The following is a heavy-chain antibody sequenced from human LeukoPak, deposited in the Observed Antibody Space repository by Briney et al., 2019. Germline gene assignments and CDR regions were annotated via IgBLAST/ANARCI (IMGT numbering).Heavy chain of an antibody. CDR3: ARDSGYYYGRSWFDP. V-gene: IGHV1-46*01. CDR1: GYTFTSYY. CDR2: INPSGGST. J-gene: IGHJ5*02. Sequence: ASVKVSCKASGYTFTSYYMHWVRQAPGQGLEWMGIINPSGGSTSYAQKFQGRVTMTRDTSTSTVYMELSSLRSEDTAVYYCARDSGYYYGRSWFDPWGQGTLVTVSS. D-gene: IGHD3-22*01.